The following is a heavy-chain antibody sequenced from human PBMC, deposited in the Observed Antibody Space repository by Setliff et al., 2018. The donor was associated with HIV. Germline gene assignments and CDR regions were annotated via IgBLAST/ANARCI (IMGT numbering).Heavy chain of an antibody. Sequence: VASVKVSCKVSGYTLTELSMHWVRQAPGQGLEWMGRITAGNGDTKYSQKFQDRVTLTSDMSANTVYMDLTTLRSEDTAVYYCASPMFYDGKVVWGQGTPVTVSS. CDR3: ASPMFYDGKVV. V-gene: IGHV1-3*01. J-gene: IGHJ4*02. D-gene: IGHD3-22*01. CDR2: ITAGNGDT. CDR1: GYTLTELS.